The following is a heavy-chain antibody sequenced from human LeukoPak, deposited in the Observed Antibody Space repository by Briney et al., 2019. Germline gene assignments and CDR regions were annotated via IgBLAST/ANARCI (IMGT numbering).Heavy chain of an antibody. CDR2: INPNSGGT. J-gene: IGHJ4*02. CDR1: GYPFTGYY. CDR3: ARADNWNDVSDY. V-gene: IGHV1-2*02. Sequence: ASVKVSCKASGYPFTGYYMHWVRLAPGQGLEWMGWINPNSGGTNYAQKFQGRVTMTRDTSISTAYMELSRLRSDDTAVYYCARADNWNDVSDYWGQGTLVTVSS. D-gene: IGHD1-1*01.